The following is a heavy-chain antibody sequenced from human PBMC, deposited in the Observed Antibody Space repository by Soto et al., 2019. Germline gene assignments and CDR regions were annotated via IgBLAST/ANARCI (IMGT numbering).Heavy chain of an antibody. CDR1: GGSISSYY. Sequence: SETLSLTCTVSGGSISSYYWNWIRQPAGKGLEWIGRIYSSGSTNYNPSLKSRVTMSVDTSKNQFSLKLTSVTAADTAVYYCARGREGGSGWFVDYWGQGTLVTAPQ. CDR2: IYSSGST. V-gene: IGHV4-4*07. J-gene: IGHJ4*02. CDR3: ARGREGGSGWFVDY. D-gene: IGHD6-19*01.